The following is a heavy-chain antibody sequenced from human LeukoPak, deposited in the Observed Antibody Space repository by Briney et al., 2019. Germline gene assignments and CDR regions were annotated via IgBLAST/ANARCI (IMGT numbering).Heavy chain of an antibody. CDR3: AKNMVRGVIMSSSFDY. J-gene: IGHJ4*02. D-gene: IGHD3-10*01. CDR1: GFTFGSYG. Sequence: PGGSLRLSCAASGFTFGSYGMSWVRQAPGKGLEWVSAISGSGGSTYYADSVKGRFTISRDNSKNPLYLQMNSLRAEDTAVYYCAKNMVRGVIMSSSFDYWGQGTLVTVSS. CDR2: ISGSGGST. V-gene: IGHV3-23*01.